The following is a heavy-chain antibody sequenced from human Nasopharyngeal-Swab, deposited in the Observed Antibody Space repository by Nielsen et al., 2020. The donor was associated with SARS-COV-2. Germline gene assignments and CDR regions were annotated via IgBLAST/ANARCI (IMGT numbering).Heavy chain of an antibody. J-gene: IGHJ4*02. Sequence: WIRQPQGKGLEWIGEINHNGRTNYNPSLKSRVSISLDPSKNQFSLKLSSVTAADAAVYYCARGKVEVTMIVVVITTGSYYFDYWGRGTLVTVSS. CDR3: ARGKVEVTMIVVVITTGSYYFDY. V-gene: IGHV4-34*01. D-gene: IGHD3-22*01. CDR2: INHNGRT.